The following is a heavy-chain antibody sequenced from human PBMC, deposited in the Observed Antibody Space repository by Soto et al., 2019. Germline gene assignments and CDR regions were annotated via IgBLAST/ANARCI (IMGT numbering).Heavy chain of an antibody. J-gene: IGHJ6*02. V-gene: IGHV3-72*01. D-gene: IGHD6-19*01. CDR2: IRRKANSYTT. CDR3: AMLGGWSGGSSGMDA. CDR1: GLIFSDYH. Sequence: EVQLVESGGGLVQPGGSLRLSCAASGLIFSDYHMDWVRQAPGKGLEWVGRIRRKANSYTTEYAASVKGRFTISRDDSKNSLYLQMNSLKSEDTAVYYCAMLGGWSGGSSGMDAWGQWTTVTVSS.